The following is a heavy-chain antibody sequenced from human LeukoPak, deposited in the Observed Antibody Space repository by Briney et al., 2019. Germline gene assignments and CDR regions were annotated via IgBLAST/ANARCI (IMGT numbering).Heavy chain of an antibody. CDR1: GGSISSSSYY. CDR3: ARRSGDPDDAFDI. J-gene: IGHJ3*02. D-gene: IGHD2-21*02. V-gene: IGHV4-39*01. CDR2: IYYSGST. Sequence: PSETLCLTCTVSGGSISSSSYYWGWIRQPPGKGLEWIVSIYYSGSTYYNPSLKSRLTISVDTTKNQFPLKLSSGTAADTAVYYCARRSGDPDDAFDIWGQGTMVTVSS.